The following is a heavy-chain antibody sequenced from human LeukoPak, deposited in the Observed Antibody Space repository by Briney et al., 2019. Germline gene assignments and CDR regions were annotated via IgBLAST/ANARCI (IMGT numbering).Heavy chain of an antibody. V-gene: IGHV4-39*07. D-gene: IGHD3-22*01. CDR2: IYYSGST. CDR1: GGSISSSSYY. J-gene: IGHJ4*02. CDR3: ARGTGDYYDSSGYFDY. Sequence: SETLSLTCTVSGGSISSSSYYWGWFRHPPGKGLEWIGSIYYSGSTYYNPSLKSRVTISVDTSKNQFSLKLSSVTAADTAVYYCARGTGDYYDSSGYFDYWGQGTLVTVSS.